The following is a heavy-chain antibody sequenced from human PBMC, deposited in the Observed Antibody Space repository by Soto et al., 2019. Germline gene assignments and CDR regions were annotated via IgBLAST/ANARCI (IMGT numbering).Heavy chain of an antibody. CDR2: INYSGVST. CDR1: GFTVSGNY. V-gene: IGHV3-53*01. J-gene: IGHJ4*02. Sequence: PGGSLRLSCAASGFTVSGNYMSWVRQAPGKGLEWVSNINYSGVSTYYSDAVKGRFTISRDNSKNILYLEMNSLKVDDTAVYYCVTDPNWEWGYWGQGALVTVSS. D-gene: IGHD1-1*01. CDR3: VTDPNWEWGY.